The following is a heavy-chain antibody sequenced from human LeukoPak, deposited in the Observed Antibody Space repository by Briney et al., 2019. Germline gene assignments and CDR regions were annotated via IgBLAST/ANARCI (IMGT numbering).Heavy chain of an antibody. D-gene: IGHD5-24*01. CDR2: INPNSGGT. J-gene: IGHJ4*02. V-gene: IGHV1-2*02. CDR1: GYTFTGYY. Sequence: GASVEVSCKASGYTFTGYYMHWVRQAPGQGLEWMGWINPNSGGTNYAQKFQGRVTMTRDTSISTAYMELSRLRSDDTAVYYCARGDGNGYTSATQRLHWFDYWGQGTLVTVSS. CDR3: ARGDGNGYTSATQRLHWFDY.